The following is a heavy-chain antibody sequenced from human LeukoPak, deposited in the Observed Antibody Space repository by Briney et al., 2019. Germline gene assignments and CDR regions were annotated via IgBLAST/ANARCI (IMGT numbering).Heavy chain of an antibody. CDR3: ARDILWFGELPYYFDY. D-gene: IGHD3-10*01. V-gene: IGHV4-34*01. CDR1: GGSFSGYY. Sequence: SETLSLTCAVYGGSFSGYYWSWIRQPPGKGLEWIGEINHSGSTNYNPSLKSRVTISVDTSKNQFSLKLSSVTAADTAIYYCARDILWFGELPYYFDYWGQGTLVTVSS. J-gene: IGHJ4*02. CDR2: INHSGST.